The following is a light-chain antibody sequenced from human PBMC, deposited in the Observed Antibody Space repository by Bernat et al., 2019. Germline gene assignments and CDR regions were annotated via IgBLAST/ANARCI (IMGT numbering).Light chain of an antibody. CDR3: QQYGSPLT. V-gene: IGKV3-20*01. J-gene: IGKJ4*01. Sequence: EIVLTQSPGTLSLSPGERATLSCRASQSVSSSYLAWYQQKPGQAPRLLIYGASSRATGIPDRFSGSGSGTDFTLTISRLEPEDFAVYYCQQYGSPLTVGGGTKVESK. CDR2: GAS. CDR1: QSVSSSY.